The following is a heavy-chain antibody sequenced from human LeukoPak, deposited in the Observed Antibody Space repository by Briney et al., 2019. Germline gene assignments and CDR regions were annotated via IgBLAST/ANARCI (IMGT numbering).Heavy chain of an antibody. CDR1: GYTFTGYS. CDR2: ISINRGNT. D-gene: IGHD2-8*01. V-gene: IGHV1-2*02. CDR3: ARDGCTNGVCFVRVNWFDP. Sequence: GASVKVSCKASGYTFTGYSIYWVRQTPGQKLEWMGWISINRGNTNYAQKFQGRVTMTRDTSISTAYMELSRLRSDDTAVYYCARDGCTNGVCFVRVNWFDPWGQGTLVTVSS. J-gene: IGHJ5*02.